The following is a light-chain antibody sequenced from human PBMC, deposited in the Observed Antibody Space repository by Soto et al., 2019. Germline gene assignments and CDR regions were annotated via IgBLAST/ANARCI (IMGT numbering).Light chain of an antibody. CDR1: QSVTSS. Sequence: EIVMTQSPATVSVSPGERATLSCRASQSVTSSLAWFQQKPGQAPRLLIYGASIRATGVPARFSGIGSGTEFTLTISSLQSEDFAVYYCRQYDNWPPITFGGGTKVEIK. J-gene: IGKJ4*01. V-gene: IGKV3-15*01. CDR3: RQYDNWPPIT. CDR2: GAS.